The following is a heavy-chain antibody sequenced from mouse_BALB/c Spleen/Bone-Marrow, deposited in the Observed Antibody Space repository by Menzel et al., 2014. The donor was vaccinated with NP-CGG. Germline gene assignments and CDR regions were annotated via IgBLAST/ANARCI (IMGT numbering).Heavy chain of an antibody. J-gene: IGHJ4*01. Sequence: VKLQESGAELVKPGASVKLSCKASGYTFTSYYMYWVKQRPGQGLEWFGEINPSNGGTNFNEKFKNKATLTVDKSSSTAYMQLSGLTSEDSAAYYCSRGRRDALDYWGQGTSVTVSS. V-gene: IGHV1S81*02. CDR1: GYTFTSYY. CDR2: INPSNGGT. CDR3: SRGRRDALDY.